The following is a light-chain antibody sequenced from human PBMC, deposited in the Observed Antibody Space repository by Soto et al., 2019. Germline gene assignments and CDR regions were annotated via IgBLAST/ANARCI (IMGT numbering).Light chain of an antibody. V-gene: IGKV1-5*03. CDR3: QQYYNTPLT. J-gene: IGKJ4*01. Sequence: DIQMTQSPSTLSGSVGDRVTITCRASQTISSWLAWYQQKPGKAPKLLIYKASTRESGVPDRFSGSGSGTDFTLTISGLQAEDVAVYYCQQYYNTPLTFGGGTKVDIK. CDR1: QTISSW. CDR2: KAS.